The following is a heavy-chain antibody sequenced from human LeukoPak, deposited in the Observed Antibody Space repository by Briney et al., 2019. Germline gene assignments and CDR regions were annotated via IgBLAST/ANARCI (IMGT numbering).Heavy chain of an antibody. Sequence: PGGSLRLSCAASGFTFSSYSMIWVRQAPGKGLEWVSYISSSSTIYYADSVKGRFTISRDNAKNSLYLQMNSLRAEDTAVYYCARAVGYCSSSICYRFDYWGQGTLVTVSS. CDR3: ARAVGYCSSSICYRFDY. V-gene: IGHV3-48*01. CDR1: GFTFSSYS. J-gene: IGHJ4*02. CDR2: ISSSSTI. D-gene: IGHD2-2*01.